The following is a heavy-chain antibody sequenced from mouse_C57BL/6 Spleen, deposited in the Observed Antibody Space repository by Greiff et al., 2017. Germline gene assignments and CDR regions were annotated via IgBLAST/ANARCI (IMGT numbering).Heavy chain of an antibody. J-gene: IGHJ4*01. V-gene: IGHV1-64*01. CDR2: IHPNSGST. CDR1: GYTFTSYW. D-gene: IGHD1-1*01. Sequence: VQLQQPGAELVKPGASVKLSCKASGYTFTSYWMHWVKQRPGQGLEWIGMIHPNSGSTNYNEKFKSKATLTVDKSSSTAYMQLSSLTSEDSAVYYCARPYYDYYAMDYWGQGTSVTVSS. CDR3: ARPYYDYYAMDY.